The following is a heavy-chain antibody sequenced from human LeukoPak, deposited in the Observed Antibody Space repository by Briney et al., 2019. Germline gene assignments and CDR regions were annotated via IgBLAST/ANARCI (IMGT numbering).Heavy chain of an antibody. CDR1: GGTFSSYA. Sequence: SVKVSCKASGGTFSSYAISWVRQAPGQGLEWMGRIIPILGIANYAQKFQGRVTITADKSTSTAYMELSSLRSEDTAVYYCARGSYVGLYGMDVWGQGTTVTVSS. CDR2: IIPILGIA. CDR3: ARGSYVGLYGMDV. J-gene: IGHJ6*02. V-gene: IGHV1-69*04. D-gene: IGHD1-26*01.